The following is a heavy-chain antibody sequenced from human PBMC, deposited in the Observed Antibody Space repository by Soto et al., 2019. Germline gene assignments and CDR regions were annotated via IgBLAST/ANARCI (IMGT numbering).Heavy chain of an antibody. Sequence: SVKVSCKASGGSLSTNPIRWVRQAPGQGLEWMGGTGSGTGPGNHAQKFQGRLTVTADKSTSTVYMELTNLSSEDTAVYYCARRDSGGFYRFFDSWGQGTLVTVYS. CDR1: GGSLSTNP. J-gene: IGHJ4*02. CDR3: ARRDSGGFYRFFDS. CDR2: TGSGTGPG. V-gene: IGHV1-69*06. D-gene: IGHD2-15*01.